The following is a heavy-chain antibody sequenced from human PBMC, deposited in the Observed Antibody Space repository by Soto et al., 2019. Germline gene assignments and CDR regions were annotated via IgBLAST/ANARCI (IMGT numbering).Heavy chain of an antibody. V-gene: IGHV3-15*01. CDR3: TTRIVVVVAATYQNWFDP. D-gene: IGHD2-15*01. CDR1: GFTFSNAL. CDR2: IKSKTDGGTT. Sequence: PGGSLRLSCAASGFTFSNALMSWVRQAPGKGLEWVGRIKSKTDGGTTDYAAPVKGRFTISRDDSKNTLYLQMNSLKTEDTAVYYCTTRIVVVVAATYQNWFDPWGQGTLVTVSS. J-gene: IGHJ5*02.